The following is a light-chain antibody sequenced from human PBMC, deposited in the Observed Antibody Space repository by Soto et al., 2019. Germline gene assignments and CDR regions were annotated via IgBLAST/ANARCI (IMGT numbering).Light chain of an antibody. CDR1: PGIRSW. V-gene: IGKV1-12*01. Sequence: NQFPFSVSSSGRGRVTIHCRAGPGIRSWLAWYQQKPGKAPKLLIYAASSLQSGVPSRFSGSGSGTDFTLTISSLQPEDFATYYCQQANSFPLIFGGGTKVEIK. CDR3: QQANSFPLI. CDR2: AAS. J-gene: IGKJ4*01.